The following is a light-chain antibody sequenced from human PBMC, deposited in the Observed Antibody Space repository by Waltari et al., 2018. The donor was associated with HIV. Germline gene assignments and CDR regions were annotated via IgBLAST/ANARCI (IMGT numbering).Light chain of an antibody. CDR1: QRVSSSY. CDR2: GAS. CDR3: QQYGSSLMYT. V-gene: IGKV3-20*01. J-gene: IGKJ2*01. Sequence: EIVLPQSPRILSLSPGERATLSCSASQRVSSSYFAWYQQKPGQPPRLLIYGASSRATGIPDRFSGSGSGTDFTLNISRLEPEDFAVYYCQQYGSSLMYTFGQGTKLEIK.